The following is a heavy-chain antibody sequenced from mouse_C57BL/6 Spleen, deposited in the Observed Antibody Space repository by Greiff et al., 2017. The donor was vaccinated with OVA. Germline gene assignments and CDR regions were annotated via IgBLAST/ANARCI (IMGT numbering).Heavy chain of an antibody. CDR1: GYTFTSYG. D-gene: IGHD2-2*01. Sequence: QVQLKQSGAELARPGASVKLSCKASGYTFTSYGISWVKQRTGPGLEWIGEIYPRSGNTYYNEKFKGKATLTADKSSSTAYMGRRSLTSENSAVYFCARGGATMVTTGYAFSGQKSLVTVSA. J-gene: IGHJ3*01. CDR3: ARGGATMVTTGYAF. V-gene: IGHV1-81*01. CDR2: IYPRSGNT.